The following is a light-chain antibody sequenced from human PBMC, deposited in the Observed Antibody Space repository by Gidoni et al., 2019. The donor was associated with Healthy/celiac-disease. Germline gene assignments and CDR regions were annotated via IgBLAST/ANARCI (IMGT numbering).Light chain of an antibody. V-gene: IGKV3-15*01. J-gene: IGKJ5*01. CDR3: QQYNNWPQRAT. CDR2: GAS. Sequence: EIVMTPSPATLSVSPGERATLSCRASQSVSSYLAWYQQKPGQATRLLIYGASTRATGIPARFSGSGSGTEFTLTISILQSEDFAVYYCQQYNNWPQRATFGQGTRLEIK. CDR1: QSVSSY.